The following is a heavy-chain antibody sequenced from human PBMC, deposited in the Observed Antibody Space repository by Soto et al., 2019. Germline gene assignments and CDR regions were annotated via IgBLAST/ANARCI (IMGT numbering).Heavy chain of an antibody. CDR2: ISAYNGNT. CDR3: ARGIAAAGTRPYYYYRMDV. CDR1: GYTFTSYG. D-gene: IGHD6-13*01. J-gene: IGHJ6*02. V-gene: IGHV1-18*01. Sequence: WASVKVSCKASGYTFTSYGISWVRQAPGQGLEWMGWISAYNGNTNYAQKLQGRVTMTTDTSTSTAYMELRSLRPDDTAVYYCARGIAAAGTRPYYYYRMDVWGQGTTVTISS.